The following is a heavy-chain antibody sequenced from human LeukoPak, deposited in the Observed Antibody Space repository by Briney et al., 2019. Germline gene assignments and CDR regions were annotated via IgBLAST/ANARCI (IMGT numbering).Heavy chain of an antibody. CDR2: IYCRGST. D-gene: IGHD3-10*01. CDR1: GGSISSYY. V-gene: IGHV4-59*01. CDR3: AAAAYGSGSYTVDY. J-gene: IGHJ4*02. Sequence: PSETLSLTCSVAGGSISSYYWSWIRQPPGKGLEWIGYIYCRGSTKYNPSLKSRVTISVDTSNNQFSLKLSSVTAADTAVYYCAAAAYGSGSYTVDYWGQGTLVTVSS.